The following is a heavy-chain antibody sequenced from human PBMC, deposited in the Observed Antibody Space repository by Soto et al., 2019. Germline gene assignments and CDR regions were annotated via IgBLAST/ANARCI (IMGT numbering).Heavy chain of an antibody. V-gene: IGHV4-34*01. CDR1: GGSFSGYY. D-gene: IGHD6-13*01. CDR3: ARGGIAAAGPINWFDP. Sequence: SSETLSLTCAVYGGSFSGYYWSWIRQPPGKGLEWIGEINHSGSTNYNPSLKSRVTISVDTSKNQFSLKLSSVTAADTAVYYCARGGIAAAGPINWFDPWGQGTLVTVSS. J-gene: IGHJ5*02. CDR2: INHSGST.